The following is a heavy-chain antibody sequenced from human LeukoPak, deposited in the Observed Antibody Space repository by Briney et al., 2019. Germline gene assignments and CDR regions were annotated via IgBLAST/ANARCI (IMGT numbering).Heavy chain of an antibody. J-gene: IGHJ6*03. D-gene: IGHD1-7*01. CDR2: IYTSGST. Sequence: SETLSLTCAVSGGSISSYYWSWLRQPPGKGLEWIGYIYTSGSTNYNPSLKSRVTISVDTSKNQFSLKLSSVTAADTAVYYCATSYNWNYRHYYYYMDVWGKGTTVTVSS. CDR1: GGSISSYY. CDR3: ATSYNWNYRHYYYYMDV. V-gene: IGHV4-4*09.